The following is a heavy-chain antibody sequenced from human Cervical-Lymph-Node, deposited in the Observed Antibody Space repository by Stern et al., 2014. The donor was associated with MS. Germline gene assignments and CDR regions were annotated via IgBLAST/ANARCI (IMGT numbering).Heavy chain of an antibody. CDR2: TRNKANSYTT. Sequence: EDQLVESGGGLVQPGGSLRLSCAASGFTFSDHYMDWVRQAPGKGLEWVGRTRNKANSYTTEYAASVKGRFTISRDDSKNSLYLQMNSLKTEDTAVYYCALGGPLYFDYWGQGTLVTVSS. J-gene: IGHJ4*02. CDR1: GFTFSDHY. D-gene: IGHD3-10*01. CDR3: ALGGPLYFDY. V-gene: IGHV3-72*01.